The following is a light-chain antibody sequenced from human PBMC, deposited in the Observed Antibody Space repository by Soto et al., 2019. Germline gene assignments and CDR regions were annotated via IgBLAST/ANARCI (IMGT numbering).Light chain of an antibody. V-gene: IGLV1-40*01. CDR1: SCNIGAGYD. CDR2: GNS. J-gene: IGLJ1*01. Sequence: QSVLTQPPSVSGAPGQRVTISCTGSSCNIGAGYDVHWYQQLPGTAPKLLIYGNSNRPSGVPDRFSGSKSGTSASLAITGVQPEDEADYYCQSYDSSLSGYVFGSGTKVTVL. CDR3: QSYDSSLSGYV.